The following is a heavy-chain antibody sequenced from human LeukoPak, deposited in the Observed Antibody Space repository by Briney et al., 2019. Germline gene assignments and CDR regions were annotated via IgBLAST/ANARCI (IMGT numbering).Heavy chain of an antibody. CDR2: ISWNSGSI. J-gene: IGHJ6*02. V-gene: IGHV3-9*01. D-gene: IGHD4-11*01. Sequence: GGSLRLSCAASGFTFDDYAMHWVRQAPGKGLEWVPGISWNSGSIGYADSVKGRFTISRDNAKNSLYLQMNSLRAEDTALYYCAKDKKTTYYYYGMDVWGQGTTVTVSS. CDR1: GFTFDDYA. CDR3: AKDKKTTYYYYGMDV.